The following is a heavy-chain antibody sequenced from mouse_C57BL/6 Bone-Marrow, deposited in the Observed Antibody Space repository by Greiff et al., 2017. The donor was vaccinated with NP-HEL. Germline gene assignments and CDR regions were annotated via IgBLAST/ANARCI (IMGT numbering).Heavy chain of an antibody. CDR3: AKDFNWSWFAY. Sequence: EVKLVESGGGLVKPGGSLKLSCAASGFTFSSYAMSWVRQTPEKRLEWVATISDGGSYTYYPDNVKGRFTISRDNAKNNLYLQMSHLKSENTAIYYCAKDFNWSWFAYWGQGTLVTVSA. J-gene: IGHJ3*01. CDR1: GFTFSSYA. V-gene: IGHV5-4*03. D-gene: IGHD4-1*01. CDR2: ISDGGSYT.